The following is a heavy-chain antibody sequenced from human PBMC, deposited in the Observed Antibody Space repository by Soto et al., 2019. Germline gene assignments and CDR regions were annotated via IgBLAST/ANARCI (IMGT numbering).Heavy chain of an antibody. D-gene: IGHD4-4*01. Sequence: SETVSLTCAVYGGSFSGYYWSWIRQPPGKGLEWIGEINHSGSTNYNPSLKSRVTISVDTSKNQFSLKLSSVTAADTAVYYCARGRYDYSNYRSGYWGQGTLVTVSS. V-gene: IGHV4-34*01. J-gene: IGHJ4*02. CDR3: ARGRYDYSNYRSGY. CDR2: INHSGST. CDR1: GGSFSGYY.